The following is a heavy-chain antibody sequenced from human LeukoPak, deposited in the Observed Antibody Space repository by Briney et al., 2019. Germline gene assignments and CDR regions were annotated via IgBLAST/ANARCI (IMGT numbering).Heavy chain of an antibody. CDR1: GGSISSGGYS. V-gene: IGHV4-30-2*01. Sequence: PSQTLSLTCAVSGGSISSGGYSWSWIRQPPGTGLEWIGYIYHSGSTYYNPSLKSRVTISVDRSKNQFSLKLSSVTAADTAVYYCARGGYYGSGFDYWGQGTLVTVSS. J-gene: IGHJ4*02. CDR2: IYHSGST. CDR3: ARGGYYGSGFDY. D-gene: IGHD3-10*01.